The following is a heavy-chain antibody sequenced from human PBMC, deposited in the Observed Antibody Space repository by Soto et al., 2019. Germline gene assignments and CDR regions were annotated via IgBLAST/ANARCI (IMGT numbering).Heavy chain of an antibody. CDR3: ARGGSGRYEDVDY. CDR2: ISTSSSYI. D-gene: IGHD6-19*01. CDR1: GFTFSSYS. J-gene: IGHJ4*02. Sequence: EVQLVESWGGLVKPGGSLRLSCAASGFTFSSYSMNWVRQAPGKGLEWVSSISTSSSYIHYADSVKGRFTISRDNAKNSMYLQMNSLRAEDTAVYYCARGGSGRYEDVDYWGKGTLVTVSS. V-gene: IGHV3-21*01.